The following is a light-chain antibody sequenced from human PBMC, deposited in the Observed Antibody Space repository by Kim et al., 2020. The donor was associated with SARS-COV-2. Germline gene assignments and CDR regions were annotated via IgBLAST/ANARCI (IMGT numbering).Light chain of an antibody. CDR2: EVS. J-gene: IGLJ3*02. Sequence: GRSCTVSCTGTSSHVGGYKSVSWYQQYPGKAPKLIIYEVSKRPSVVPHRFSGSKSGNTASLTVSGLQAEDEADYYCGSYGGSNNLVFGGGTKVTVL. CDR1: SSHVGGYKS. V-gene: IGLV2-8*01. CDR3: GSYGGSNNLV.